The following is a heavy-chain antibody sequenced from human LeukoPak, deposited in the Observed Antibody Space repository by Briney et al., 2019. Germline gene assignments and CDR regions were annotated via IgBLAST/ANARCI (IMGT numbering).Heavy chain of an antibody. D-gene: IGHD3-10*01. CDR1: GGSISSYY. V-gene: IGHV4-59*08. Sequence: SETLSLTCTVSGGSISSYYWSWIRQPPGKGLEWIGYIYYSGSTNYNPSLKSRVTISVDTSKNQFSLKLSSVTAADMAVYYCARLPVRGVISAHYYYYGMDVWGQGTTVTVSS. CDR3: ARLPVRGVISAHYYYYGMDV. CDR2: IYYSGST. J-gene: IGHJ6*02.